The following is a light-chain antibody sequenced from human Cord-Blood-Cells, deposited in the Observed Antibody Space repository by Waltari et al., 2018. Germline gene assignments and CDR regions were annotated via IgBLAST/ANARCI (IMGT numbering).Light chain of an antibody. CDR1: SGSIASNY. Sequence: NFMLTQPHSVSESPGKTVTISCTRSSGSIASNYVQWYQQRPGSSPTTVIYEDNQRPSGVPYRFSGSSDSSSNSASLTISGLKTEDEADYYCQSYDSSNQVFGGGTKLTVL. J-gene: IGLJ3*02. V-gene: IGLV6-57*01. CDR2: EDN. CDR3: QSYDSSNQV.